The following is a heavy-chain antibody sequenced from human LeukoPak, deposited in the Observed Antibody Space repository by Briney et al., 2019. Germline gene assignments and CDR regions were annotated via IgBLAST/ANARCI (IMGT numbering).Heavy chain of an antibody. D-gene: IGHD2-2*02. Sequence: GGSLRLSCAASGFTFSSYGMSWARQAPGKGLEWVSGISGSGGSTYYADSVKGRFTISRDNSKNTLYLQMNSLRAEDTAVYYCAKAVSCSSTSCYRSYGMDVWGQGTTVTVSS. CDR2: ISGSGGST. J-gene: IGHJ6*02. CDR3: AKAVSCSSTSCYRSYGMDV. V-gene: IGHV3-23*01. CDR1: GFTFSSYG.